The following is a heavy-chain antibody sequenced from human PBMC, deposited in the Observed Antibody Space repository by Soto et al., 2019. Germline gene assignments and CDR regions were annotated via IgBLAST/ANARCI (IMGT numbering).Heavy chain of an antibody. CDR2: IIPSFGTA. D-gene: IGHD6-19*01. V-gene: IGHV1-69*13. Sequence: ASVKVSWKASGGTFRSYAISWGRQAPGQGLEWMGGIIPSFGTANYAQKFQGRVTITADESTSTAYMELSSLRSEDTAVYYCASMLTIAVAGTFDYWGQGTLVTGSS. CDR3: ASMLTIAVAGTFDY. J-gene: IGHJ4*02. CDR1: GGTFRSYA.